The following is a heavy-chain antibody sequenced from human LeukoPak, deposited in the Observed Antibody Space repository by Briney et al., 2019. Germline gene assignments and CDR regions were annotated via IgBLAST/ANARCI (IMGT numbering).Heavy chain of an antibody. J-gene: IGHJ4*02. CDR1: GFTFSSYG. V-gene: IGHV3-23*01. Sequence: GGSLRLSCAASGFTFSSYGMSWVRQAPGKGLEWVSAISGSGGSTYYADSVKGRFTISRDNAKNSLYLQMNSLRAEDTAIYYCATYRQVLLPFESWGQGTLVTVSS. CDR2: ISGSGGST. CDR3: ATYRQVLLPFES. D-gene: IGHD2-8*02.